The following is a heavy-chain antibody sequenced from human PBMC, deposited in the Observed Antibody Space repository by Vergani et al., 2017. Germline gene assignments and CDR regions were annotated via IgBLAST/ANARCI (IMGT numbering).Heavy chain of an antibody. D-gene: IGHD3-9*01. Sequence: QVQLVQSGAEVKKPGASVKVSCRASGYSFSSYDISWVRQATGQGLEWMGWMNPNSGTTGYAQKFQGRVTMTRNTSINTAYMELSRLSFEDAAVYYCARRSGIVYDIFSGTQYFFDFWGQGTLVTVSS. V-gene: IGHV1-8*01. CDR3: ARRSGIVYDIFSGTQYFFDF. J-gene: IGHJ4*02. CDR1: GYSFSSYD. CDR2: MNPNSGTT.